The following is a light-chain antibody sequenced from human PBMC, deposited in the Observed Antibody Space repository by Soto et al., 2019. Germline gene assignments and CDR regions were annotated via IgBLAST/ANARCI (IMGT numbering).Light chain of an antibody. CDR1: SSDVGGYNF. CDR3: SSYAGSNIYV. J-gene: IGLJ1*01. V-gene: IGLV2-8*01. Sequence: QSVLAQPPSASGSPGQSVTISCTGTSSDVGGYNFVSWYQHHPGKAPQVIIYAVSKRPSGVPNRFTGSKSGNTVSLTVSGLQAVDEADYYCSSYAGSNIYVFGTGTKLTVL. CDR2: AVS.